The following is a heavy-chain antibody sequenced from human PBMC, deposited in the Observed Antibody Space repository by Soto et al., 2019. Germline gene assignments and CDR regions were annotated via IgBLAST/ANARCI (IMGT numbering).Heavy chain of an antibody. CDR3: ARETEGSVFGLDS. CDR2: IWEDGSEE. V-gene: IGHV3-33*01. CDR1: GFIFSNSL. J-gene: IGHJ4*02. Sequence: QVQLVESGGGVVQPGRSLRLSCAASGFIFSNSLMHWVRQAPGKGLEWVAVIWEDGSEEYYADSVKGRFTISRDNSRNTLYLQMDRLRVDDMAVYYCARETEGSVFGLDSWGQGALVTVSS. D-gene: IGHD3-10*02.